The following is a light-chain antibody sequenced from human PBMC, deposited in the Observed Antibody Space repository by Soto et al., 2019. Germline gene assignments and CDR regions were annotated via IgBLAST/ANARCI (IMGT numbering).Light chain of an antibody. CDR2: LCS. V-gene: IGKV2-28*01. CDR1: QTLLHSNGYNY. J-gene: IGKJ1*01. Sequence: DIVMTQSPLSLPVTPGEPASISCRSSQTLLHSNGYNYLDWYLQKPGQSPQLLISLCSNRSSGVPGKFSGSGSGTDFTLKISRVEAEDVGVYYCMQSLQTPWTFGQGTNVGIK. CDR3: MQSLQTPWT.